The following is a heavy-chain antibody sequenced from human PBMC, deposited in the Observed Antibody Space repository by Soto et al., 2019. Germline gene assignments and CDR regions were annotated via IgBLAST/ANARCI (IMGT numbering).Heavy chain of an antibody. Sequence: ASVKVSCKASGFTFTSSAVQWVRQARGQRLEWIGWIVVGSGNTDYAQNFQERVTITRDMSTSTAYMELSSLRSEDTAVYYCAMVDNYVTPTPQDVWGQGTTVTVSS. J-gene: IGHJ6*02. CDR3: AMVDNYVTPTPQDV. CDR2: IVVGSGNT. D-gene: IGHD3-16*01. V-gene: IGHV1-58*01. CDR1: GFTFTSSA.